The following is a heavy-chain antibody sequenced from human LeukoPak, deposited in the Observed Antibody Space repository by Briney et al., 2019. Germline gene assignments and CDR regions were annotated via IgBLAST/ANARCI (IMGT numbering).Heavy chain of an antibody. CDR3: AKDGNYYGSGSYLNY. D-gene: IGHD3-10*01. Sequence: GRSLRLSCAASGFTFSSYGMHWVRQAPGKGLEWVAVKSYDGSNKYYGDSVKGRFTISRDNSKNTVYLQMDSLRAEDTAVYYCAKDGNYYGSGSYLNYWGQGTLVTVSS. CDR2: KSYDGSNK. J-gene: IGHJ4*02. V-gene: IGHV3-30*18. CDR1: GFTFSSYG.